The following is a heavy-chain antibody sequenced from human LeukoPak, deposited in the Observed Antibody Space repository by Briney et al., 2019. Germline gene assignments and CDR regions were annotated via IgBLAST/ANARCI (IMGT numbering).Heavy chain of an antibody. J-gene: IGHJ2*01. D-gene: IGHD1-26*01. CDR3: ATAPVGSYLYWYFDL. V-gene: IGHV1-24*01. CDR2: FDPEDGET. CDR1: GYTLTELS. Sequence: GASVKVSCKVSGYTLTELSMHWVRQAPGKGLEWMGGFDPEDGETIYAQKFQGRVTMTEDTSTDTAYKELSSLRSEDTAVYYCATAPVGSYLYWYFDLWGRGTLVTVSS.